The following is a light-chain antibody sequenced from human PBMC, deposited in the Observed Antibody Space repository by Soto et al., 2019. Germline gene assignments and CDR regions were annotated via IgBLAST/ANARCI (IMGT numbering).Light chain of an antibody. Sequence: EIVLTQSPATLSLSPGERATLSCRASQSVSSYLAWYQQKPGQAPRLLIYDASNRATGIPARFSGSGSGTDFTLTISRLEPEDFAVYYCQQRSNLPWTFGQGTKVEIK. CDR1: QSVSSY. CDR2: DAS. CDR3: QQRSNLPWT. J-gene: IGKJ1*01. V-gene: IGKV3-11*01.